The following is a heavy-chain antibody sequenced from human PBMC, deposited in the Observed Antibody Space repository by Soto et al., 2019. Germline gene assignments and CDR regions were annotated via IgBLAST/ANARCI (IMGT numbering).Heavy chain of an antibody. CDR2: FSSTSSFI. CDR3: ASGAVVSIGYFDL. Sequence: EVQLVESGGGLVKPGGSLRLSCAASGFTFSSHSINWVRQAPGKGLEWVSCFSSTSSFIYYADSVKGRFAISRDNGRNPIYLQMDSLRPEDTAVYSCASGAVVSIGYFDLWGRGTLVTVSS. D-gene: IGHD3-3*01. CDR1: GFTFSSHS. V-gene: IGHV3-21*01. J-gene: IGHJ2*01.